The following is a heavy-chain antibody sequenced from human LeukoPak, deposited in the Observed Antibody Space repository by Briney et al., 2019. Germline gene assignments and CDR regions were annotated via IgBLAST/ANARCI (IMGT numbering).Heavy chain of an antibody. J-gene: IGHJ3*02. Sequence: ASVKVSCKASGYTLNRYGISWVRQAPGQGLEWMGWISANRGNTNYAQKFQGRVTMTTDTSTSTGYMELRSLRSDDTAVYYCARTSYVWGSYRPDDALDIWGQGTMVTVSS. CDR2: ISANRGNT. D-gene: IGHD3-16*02. CDR1: GYTLNRYG. CDR3: ARTSYVWGSYRPDDALDI. V-gene: IGHV1-18*04.